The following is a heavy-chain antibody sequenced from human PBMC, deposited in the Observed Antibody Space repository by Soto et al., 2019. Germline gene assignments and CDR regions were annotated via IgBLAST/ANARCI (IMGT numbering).Heavy chain of an antibody. Sequence: QVQLVESGGGVVQPGRSLRLSCAASGFTFSSYGMHWVRXAPGKGLEWVAVIWYDGSNKYYADSVKGRFTISRDNSXNXLXXXMXXXXXXXXXXXXXXXGXXXYAPLDYWGQGTLVTVSS. CDR1: GFTFSSYG. J-gene: IGHJ4*02. CDR2: IWYDGSNK. D-gene: IGHD1-26*01. CDR3: XXGXXXYAPLDY. V-gene: IGHV3-33*01.